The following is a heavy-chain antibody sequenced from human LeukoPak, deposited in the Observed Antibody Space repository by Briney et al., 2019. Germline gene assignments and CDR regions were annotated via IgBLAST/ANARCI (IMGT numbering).Heavy chain of an antibody. CDR1: GFSIGNYS. D-gene: IGHD6-19*01. V-gene: IGHV3-30*03. CDR3: ARDRGSSGWYNWFDP. Sequence: GGSLRLSCAVSGFSIGNYSMHWVRQAPDKGLEWVAMISHDGGAKYYGDSVKGRLTISRDNSENTLYLQMNSLRVEDTAVYYCARDRGSSGWYNWFDPWGQGTLVTVSS. J-gene: IGHJ5*02. CDR2: ISHDGGAK.